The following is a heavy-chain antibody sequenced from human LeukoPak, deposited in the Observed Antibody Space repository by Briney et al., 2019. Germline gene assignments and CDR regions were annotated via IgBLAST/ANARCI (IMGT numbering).Heavy chain of an antibody. V-gene: IGHV1-18*01. D-gene: IGHD3-22*01. J-gene: IGHJ6*03. Sequence: GASVKVSCKASGYTFTSYGISWVRQAPGQGLEWMGWISAYNGNTNYAQKLQGRVTMTTDTSTSTAYMELRSLRSDDTAVYYCARASYYYDSSGYYYHPYYYYYMDVWGKGTTVTVSS. CDR1: GYTFTSYG. CDR3: ARASYYYDSSGYYYHPYYYYYMDV. CDR2: ISAYNGNT.